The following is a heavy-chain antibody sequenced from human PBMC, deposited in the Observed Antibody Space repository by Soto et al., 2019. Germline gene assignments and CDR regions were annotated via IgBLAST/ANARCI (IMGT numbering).Heavy chain of an antibody. V-gene: IGHV4-39*01. Sequence: SETLSLTCTVSGGSISSSSYYWGWVRQPPGKGLEWSGSIYYSGSTYSNPSLKSRVTISVDTSRNQFSLKLSSVTAADTAVYYCARYYRAQAGYYYGMDVWGPGTTVTVSS. J-gene: IGHJ6*02. D-gene: IGHD3-10*01. CDR3: ARYYRAQAGYYYGMDV. CDR2: IYYSGST. CDR1: GGSISSSSYY.